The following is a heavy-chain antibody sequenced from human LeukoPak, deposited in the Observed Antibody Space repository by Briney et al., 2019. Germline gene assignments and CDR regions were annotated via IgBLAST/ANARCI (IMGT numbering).Heavy chain of an antibody. Sequence: PGGSLRLSCAASGFTFSSYAMSWVRQAPGKGLEWVSVISGSGGSTYYTDSGKGRFTISRDNSKNTLYLQMNSLRVEDTAVYYCASRGATVTTRESPRFWGQGTLVTVSS. D-gene: IGHD4-17*01. J-gene: IGHJ4*02. V-gene: IGHV3-23*01. CDR3: ASRGATVTTRESPRF. CDR2: ISGSGGST. CDR1: GFTFSSYA.